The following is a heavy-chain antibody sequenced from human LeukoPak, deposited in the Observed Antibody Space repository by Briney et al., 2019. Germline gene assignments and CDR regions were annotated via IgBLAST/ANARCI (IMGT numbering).Heavy chain of an antibody. J-gene: IGHJ4*02. CDR3: ASPAQFWGSRKDY. D-gene: IGHD3-16*01. CDR1: GGSISSSSYY. CDR2: ISGSGGST. V-gene: IGHV3-23*01. Sequence: ETLSLTCTVSGGSISSSSYYWGWIRQPPGKGLEWVSAISGSGGSTYYADSVKGRFTISRDNSKNTLYLQMNSLRAEDTAVYYCASPAQFWGSRKDYWGQGTLVTVSS.